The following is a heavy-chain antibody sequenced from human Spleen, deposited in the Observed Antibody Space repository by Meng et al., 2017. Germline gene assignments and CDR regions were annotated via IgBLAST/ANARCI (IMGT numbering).Heavy chain of an antibody. J-gene: IGHJ5*02. CDR2: IYYSGST. Sequence: QVQLQGSGPGLAKPSQPLLLTCTVSGGSISSGGYYWSWIRQHPGKGLEWIGYIYYSGSTYYNPSLKSRVTISVDTSKNQFSLKLSSVTAADTAVYYCARGVCSSSCYFHNWFDPWGQGTLVTVSS. CDR1: GGSISSGGYY. V-gene: IGHV4-31*03. CDR3: ARGVCSSSCYFHNWFDP. D-gene: IGHD6-13*01.